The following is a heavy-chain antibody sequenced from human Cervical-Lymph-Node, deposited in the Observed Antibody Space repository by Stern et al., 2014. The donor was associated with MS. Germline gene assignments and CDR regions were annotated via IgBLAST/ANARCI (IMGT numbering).Heavy chain of an antibody. D-gene: IGHD6-6*01. V-gene: IGHV3-74*02. CDR1: GITLSSYW. CDR3: ARSVGSSSDYFDY. Sequence: EVQLVQSGGGLVQPGGSLRLSCAASGITLSSYWMHWVRQAPGKGLVWFSRINSDGSSTSYVDSVKGRFTISRDNAKNTLYLPMNSLRAEDTAAYYCARSVGSSSDYFDYWGQGTLVTVSS. J-gene: IGHJ4*02. CDR2: INSDGSST.